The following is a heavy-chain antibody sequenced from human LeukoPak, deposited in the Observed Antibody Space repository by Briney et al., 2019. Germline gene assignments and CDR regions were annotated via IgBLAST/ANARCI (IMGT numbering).Heavy chain of an antibody. D-gene: IGHD2-2*01. V-gene: IGHV3-33*01. CDR1: GFTFSRFN. CDR2: IWYDGTDT. Sequence: GGSLRLSCVASGFTFSRFNMHWVRQAPGKGLEWVALIWYDGTDTYYADSVKGRFTISRENAKNSLYLQMNSLRDEDTAVYYCARAVRDCSSNSCLYLFDYWGQGTLVTVSS. CDR3: ARAVRDCSSNSCLYLFDY. J-gene: IGHJ4*02.